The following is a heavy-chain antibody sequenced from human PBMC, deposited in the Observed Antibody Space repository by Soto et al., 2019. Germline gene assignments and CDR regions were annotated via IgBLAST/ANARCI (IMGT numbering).Heavy chain of an antibody. Sequence: SVKVSCKASGGTFSSYAISWVRQAPGQGLEWMGGIIPIFGTANYAQKFQGRVTITADESTSTAYMELSSLRSEDTAVYYCARDLRPYYDILTGYYLNNWFDPWGQGTLVTVSS. CDR2: IIPIFGTA. D-gene: IGHD3-9*01. CDR1: GGTFSSYA. J-gene: IGHJ5*02. V-gene: IGHV1-69*13. CDR3: ARDLRPYYDILTGYYLNNWFDP.